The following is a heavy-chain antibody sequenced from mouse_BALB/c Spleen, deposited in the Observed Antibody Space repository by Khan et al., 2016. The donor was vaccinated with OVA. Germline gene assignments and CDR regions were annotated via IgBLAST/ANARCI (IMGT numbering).Heavy chain of an antibody. CDR3: ARMNGDSLFWFFDV. V-gene: IGHV8-8*01. J-gene: IGHJ1*01. CDR2: IWWDNVN. Sequence: LKESGPGILQPSQTLSLTCSFSGFSLTTSGMGVGWIRQPSGKGLEWLAHIWWDNVNRYNPALKSRLTISKDTSISQVFLKVASVESADTATYSCARMNGDSLFWFFDVWGAGTSVTVSS. CDR1: GFSLTTSGMG. D-gene: IGHD6-1*01.